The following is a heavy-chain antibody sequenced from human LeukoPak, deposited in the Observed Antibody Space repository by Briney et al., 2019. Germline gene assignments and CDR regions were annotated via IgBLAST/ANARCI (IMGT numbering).Heavy chain of an antibody. CDR2: ISSSGSTI. CDR3: ARGAAIQNYYYGMDV. V-gene: IGHV3-11*01. CDR1: GFTFSDYY. J-gene: IGHJ6*02. D-gene: IGHD5-18*01. Sequence: GGSLRLSCAASGFTFSDYYMSWIRRAPAKGLEWVSYISSSGSTIYYADSVKGRFTISRDNAKDSLYLQMNSLRAEDTAVYYCARGAAIQNYYYGMDVWGQGTTVTVSS.